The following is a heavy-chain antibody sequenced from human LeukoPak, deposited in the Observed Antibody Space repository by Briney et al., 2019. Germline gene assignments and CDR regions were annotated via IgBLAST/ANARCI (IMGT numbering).Heavy chain of an antibody. CDR3: ARRYYYGSGRPTDFDY. J-gene: IGHJ4*02. V-gene: IGHV4-34*01. CDR1: GGSFSGYY. D-gene: IGHD3-10*01. CDR2: INHSGST. Sequence: PSETLSLTCAVYGGSFSGYYWSWIRQPPGKGLEWIGEINHSGSTNYNPSLKSRVTISVDTSKSHFSLKLSSVTAADTAVYYCARRYYYGSGRPTDFDYWGQGTLVTVSS.